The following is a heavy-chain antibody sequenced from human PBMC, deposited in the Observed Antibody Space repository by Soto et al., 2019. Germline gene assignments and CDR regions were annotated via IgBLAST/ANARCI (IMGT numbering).Heavy chain of an antibody. Sequence: PGGSLRLSCAASGFTFSSYSMSWVRQAPGKGLEWVSAISGSGGSTYYADSVKGRFTISRDNSKNTLYLQMNSLRAEDTAVYYCANLGRSINSGWLPDLIDYWGQGTLVTVSS. CDR3: ANLGRSINSGWLPDLIDY. D-gene: IGHD6-19*01. CDR1: GFTFSSYS. J-gene: IGHJ4*02. V-gene: IGHV3-23*01. CDR2: ISGSGGST.